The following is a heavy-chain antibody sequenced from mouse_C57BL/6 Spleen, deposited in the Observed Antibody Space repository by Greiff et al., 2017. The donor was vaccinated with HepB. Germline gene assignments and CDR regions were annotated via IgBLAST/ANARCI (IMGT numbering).Heavy chain of an antibody. V-gene: IGHV6-3*01. CDR2: IRLKSDNYAT. D-gene: IGHD2-4*01. CDR1: GFTFSNYW. Sequence: VQLKESGGGLVQPGGSMKLSCVASGFTFSNYWMNWVRQSPEKGLEWVAQIRLKSDNYATHYAESVKGRFTISRDDSKSSVYLQMNNLRAEDTGIYYCTGGLYDYDGFAYWGQGTLVTVSA. J-gene: IGHJ3*01. CDR3: TGGLYDYDGFAY.